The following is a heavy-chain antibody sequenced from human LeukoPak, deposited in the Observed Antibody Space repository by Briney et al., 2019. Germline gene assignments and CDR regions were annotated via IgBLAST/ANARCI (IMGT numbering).Heavy chain of an antibody. J-gene: IGHJ4*02. CDR3: ARDRLSSGYLDY. D-gene: IGHD3-22*01. CDR2: IYSGGDT. Sequence: GGSLRLSCAASGFTVSSNYMSWVRQAPGKGLEWVSVIYSGGDTYYADSVKGRFTISRDNSMNTLYLQMNSLRAEDTAVYYCARDRLSSGYLDYWGQGSLVTVSS. V-gene: IGHV3-53*01. CDR1: GFTVSSNY.